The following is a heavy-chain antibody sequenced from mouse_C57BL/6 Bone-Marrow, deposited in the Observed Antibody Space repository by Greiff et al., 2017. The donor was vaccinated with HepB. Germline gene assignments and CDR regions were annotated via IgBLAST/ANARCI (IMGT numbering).Heavy chain of an antibody. D-gene: IGHD2-2*01. CDR2: IYPRSGNT. CDR3: ARRGYDYAMDY. Sequence: QVQLKQSGAELARPGASVKLSCKASGYTFTSYGISWVKQRTGQGLEWIGEIYPRSGNTYYNEKFKGKATLTADKSSSTAYMELRSLTSEDSAVYFCARRGYDYAMDYWGQGTSVTVSS. CDR1: GYTFTSYG. V-gene: IGHV1-81*01. J-gene: IGHJ4*01.